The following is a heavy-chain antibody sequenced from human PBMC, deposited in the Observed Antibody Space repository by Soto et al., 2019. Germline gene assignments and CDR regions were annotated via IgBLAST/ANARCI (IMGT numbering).Heavy chain of an antibody. CDR1: GYTFTSYA. Sequence: EASGKVSCKASGYTFTSYAMHWVRQAPGQRLEWMGWINAGNGNTKYSQKFQGRVTITRDTSASTAYMELSSLRAEDTAVYYCARPGVLYYYDSSGTNPPLQHWGQGTLVTVSS. J-gene: IGHJ1*01. V-gene: IGHV1-3*01. CDR3: ARPGVLYYYDSSGTNPPLQH. D-gene: IGHD3-22*01. CDR2: INAGNGNT.